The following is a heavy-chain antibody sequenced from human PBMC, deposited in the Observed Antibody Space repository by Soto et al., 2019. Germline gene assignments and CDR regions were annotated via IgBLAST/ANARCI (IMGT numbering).Heavy chain of an antibody. D-gene: IGHD3-9*01. CDR1: GYTFTSYG. CDR3: ARVEAVLRYFDWLSNDQGAFDI. Sequence: QVQLVQSGAEVKKPGASVKVSCKASGYTFTSYGISWVRQAPGQGLEWMGWISAYNGNTNYAQKLQGRVTMTTDTSTSTAYMELRSLRSDDTAVYYCARVEAVLRYFDWLSNDQGAFDIWGQGTMVTVSS. CDR2: ISAYNGNT. V-gene: IGHV1-18*01. J-gene: IGHJ3*02.